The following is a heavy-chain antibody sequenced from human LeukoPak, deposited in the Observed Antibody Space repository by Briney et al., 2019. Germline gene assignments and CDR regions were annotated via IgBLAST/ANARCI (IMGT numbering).Heavy chain of an antibody. J-gene: IGHJ6*03. CDR3: ARAGSTIFGVVTVPYYYYYMDV. CDR1: GGTFSSYA. CDR2: IIPIFGTA. D-gene: IGHD3-3*01. Sequence: SVKVSCKASGGTFSSYAISWVRQAPGQGLEWMGGIIPIFGTANYAQKFQGRVTITTDESTSTAYMELSSLRSEDTAVYYCARAGSTIFGVVTVPYYYYYMDVWGKGTTVTVSS. V-gene: IGHV1-69*05.